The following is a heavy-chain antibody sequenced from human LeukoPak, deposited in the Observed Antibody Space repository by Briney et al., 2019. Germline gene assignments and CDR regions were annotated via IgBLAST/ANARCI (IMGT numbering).Heavy chain of an antibody. Sequence: SETLSLTCSVSGASINNYYWTWIRQTPGKGLEWIGNIHGDGRTNYRPSLMSRGTMSVDTSKSQFSLNLTSVTAADTAVYYCALGSSPLAAVPNYWGQGTLVIVSS. CDR2: IHGDGRT. V-gene: IGHV4-59*01. D-gene: IGHD3-10*01. CDR1: GASINNYY. CDR3: ALGSSPLAAVPNY. J-gene: IGHJ4*02.